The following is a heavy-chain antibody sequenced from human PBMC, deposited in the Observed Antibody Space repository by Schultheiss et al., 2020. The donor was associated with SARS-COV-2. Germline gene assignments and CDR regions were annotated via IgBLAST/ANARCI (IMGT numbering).Heavy chain of an antibody. CDR3: ARAYWGLPLDS. D-gene: IGHD7-27*01. Sequence: GGSLRLSCAASGFTFDDYGMSWVRQAPGKGLEWVSHIVRSGGGSTYYADSVKGRFTISRDNSKNTLYLQMNSLRAEDTAVYYCARAYWGLPLDSWGQGTLVTVSS. CDR2: IVRSGGGST. V-gene: IGHV3-23*01. CDR1: GFTFDDYG. J-gene: IGHJ4*02.